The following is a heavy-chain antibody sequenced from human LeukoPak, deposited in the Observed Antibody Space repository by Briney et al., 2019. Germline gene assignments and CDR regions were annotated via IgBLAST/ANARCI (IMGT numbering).Heavy chain of an antibody. D-gene: IGHD3-22*01. CDR2: TRNKANSYTT. Sequence: GSLRLSCAASGFTFSDHYMDWVRQAPGKGLEWVGRTRNKANSYTTEYAASVKGRFTISRDDSKNSLYLQMNSLKTEDTAVYYCAGEIVVVITTLWSWAFDIWGQGTMVTVSS. CDR1: GFTFSDHY. J-gene: IGHJ3*02. CDR3: AGEIVVVITTLWSWAFDI. V-gene: IGHV3-72*01.